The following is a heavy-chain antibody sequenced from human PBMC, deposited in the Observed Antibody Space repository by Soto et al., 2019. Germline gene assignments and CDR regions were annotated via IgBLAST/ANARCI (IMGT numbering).Heavy chain of an antibody. Sequence: QVQLVQSGAEVKKPGSSVKVSCKASGGTFSSYAISWVRQAPGQGLEWMGGIIPIFGTANYAQKFQGRVTITADESTSRAYMELSSLRSEDTAVYYCARDRDIVLVPAAPIYYYYGMDVWGQGTTVTVSS. CDR3: ARDRDIVLVPAAPIYYYYGMDV. CDR2: IIPIFGTA. V-gene: IGHV1-69*12. D-gene: IGHD2-2*01. J-gene: IGHJ6*02. CDR1: GGTFSSYA.